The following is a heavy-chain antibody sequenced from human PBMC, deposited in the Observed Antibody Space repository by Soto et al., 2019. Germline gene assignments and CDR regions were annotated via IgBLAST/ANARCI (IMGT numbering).Heavy chain of an antibody. Sequence: AGGSLRLSCAASGFTVSSNYMSWVRQAPGKGLEWVSVIYSGGSTYYADSVKGQVTISADKSIDTAYLQWSSLKTSDTAMYYCARHAGNSWKGDYFDYWGQGALVTVSS. CDR3: ARHAGNSWKGDYFDY. D-gene: IGHD6-13*01. CDR2: IYSGGST. J-gene: IGHJ4*02. V-gene: IGHV3-53*01. CDR1: GFTVSSNY.